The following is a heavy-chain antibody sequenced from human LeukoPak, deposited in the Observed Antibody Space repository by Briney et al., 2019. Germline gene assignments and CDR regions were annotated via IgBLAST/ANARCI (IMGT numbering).Heavy chain of an antibody. J-gene: IGHJ3*02. CDR2: IYYSGST. Sequence: PSQTLSLTCTVSGGSISSSSYYWGWIRQPPGKGLEWIGSIYYSGSTYYNPSLKSRVTISVDTSKNQFSLKLSSATAADTAVYYCARPRVVPAATDAFDIWGQGTMVTVSS. CDR3: ARPRVVPAATDAFDI. D-gene: IGHD2-2*01. V-gene: IGHV4-39*01. CDR1: GGSISSSSYY.